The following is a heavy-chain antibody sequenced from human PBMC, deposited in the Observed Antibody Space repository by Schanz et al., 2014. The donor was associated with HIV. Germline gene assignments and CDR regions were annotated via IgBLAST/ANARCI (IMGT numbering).Heavy chain of an antibody. CDR1: GYTFTRDY. CDR3: ARRGPIAAIDFSLDP. J-gene: IGHJ5*02. V-gene: IGHV1-46*01. Sequence: QVHLVQSGAEVKKPGASVKVSCKASGYTFTRDYIHWVRQAPGQGLEWMGIINPSGVTTAFAQKSGGSGKTPPRGATTAFAQKVQGRLTLTRDTSTNTVYMELTSLRSDDTAVYYCARRGPIAAIDFSLDPWGQGTLVTVSS. CDR2: INPSGVTT. D-gene: IGHD6-13*01.